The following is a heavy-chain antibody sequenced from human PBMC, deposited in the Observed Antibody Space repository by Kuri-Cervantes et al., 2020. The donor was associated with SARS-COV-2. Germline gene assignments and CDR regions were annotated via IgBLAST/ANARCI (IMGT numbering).Heavy chain of an antibody. D-gene: IGHD4-11*01. CDR3: TRGTVTANQYYYYGMDV. CDR2: INPSGGST. Sequence: ASVKVSCKASGYTFTSYGISWVRQAPGQGLEWMGIINPSGGSTSYAQKFQGRVTMTRDTSTSTVYMELSSLRSEDTAVYYCTRGTVTANQYYYYGMDVWGQGTTVTVSS. J-gene: IGHJ6*02. V-gene: IGHV1-46*01. CDR1: GYTFTSYG.